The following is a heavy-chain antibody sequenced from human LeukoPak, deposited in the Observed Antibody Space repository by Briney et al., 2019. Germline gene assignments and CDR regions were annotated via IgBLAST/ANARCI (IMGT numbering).Heavy chain of an antibody. CDR3: ARDRRITMVRGADTMDV. CDR1: GFTVSSNY. J-gene: IGHJ6*02. Sequence: GGSLRLSCAASGFTVSSNYMSWVRQAPGKGLEWVSVIYSGGSTYYADSVKGRFTISRDNAKNSLYLQMNSLRAEDTAVYYCARDRRITMVRGADTMDVWGQGTTVTVSS. CDR2: IYSGGST. V-gene: IGHV3-66*01. D-gene: IGHD3-10*01.